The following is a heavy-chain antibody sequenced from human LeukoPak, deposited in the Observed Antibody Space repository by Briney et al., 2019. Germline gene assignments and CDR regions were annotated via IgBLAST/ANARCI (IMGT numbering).Heavy chain of an antibody. Sequence: ASVKVSCKAPGYTFTSYGISWVRLAPGQGLEWMGWISPYNGNTNYAQTIQDRVTMTTDTSTSTGYMELRGLRSDDTAVYYCARGNCRSTECYTDDAFDIWGQGTMVTVSS. CDR1: GYTFTSYG. V-gene: IGHV1-18*01. CDR3: ARGNCRSTECYTDDAFDI. CDR2: ISPYNGNT. D-gene: IGHD2-2*02. J-gene: IGHJ3*02.